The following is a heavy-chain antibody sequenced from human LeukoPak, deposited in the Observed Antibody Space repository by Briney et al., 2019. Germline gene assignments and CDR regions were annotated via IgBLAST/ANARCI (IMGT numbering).Heavy chain of an antibody. D-gene: IGHD3-10*01. CDR2: ISWNCGSI. V-gene: IGHV3-9*01. CDR3: AKEQLLWFGEGYFDY. Sequence: GGSLRLSCAASGLTFDDYAMHWVRQAPGKGLEWVSGISWNCGSIGYADSVKGRFTISRDNAKNSLYLQMNSLRAEDTALYYCAKEQLLWFGEGYFDYWGQGTLVTVSS. CDR1: GLTFDDYA. J-gene: IGHJ4*02.